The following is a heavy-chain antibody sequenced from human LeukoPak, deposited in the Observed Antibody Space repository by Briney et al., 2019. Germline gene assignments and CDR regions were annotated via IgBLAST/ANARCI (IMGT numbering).Heavy chain of an antibody. CDR3: ARVVRGSSGYRYYFDY. D-gene: IGHD3-22*01. J-gene: IGHJ4*02. CDR1: GYTFTSYA. CDR2: INTNTENP. V-gene: IGHV7-4-1*02. Sequence: ASVKVSCKASGYTFTSYAMNWVRQAPGQGLEWMGWINTNTENPTYAQGFTGRFVFSLDTSVSTAYLQISSLKAEDTAVYYCARVVRGSSGYRYYFDYWGQGTLVTVSS.